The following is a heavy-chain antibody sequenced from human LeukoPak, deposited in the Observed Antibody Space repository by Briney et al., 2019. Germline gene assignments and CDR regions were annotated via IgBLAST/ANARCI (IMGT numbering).Heavy chain of an antibody. CDR2: ISSTGGTT. Sequence: GGSLRLSCVASGFTFSSYGISWVRQAPGKGLEWVSAISSTGGTTYYAESVKGHFTISRDNSKNTVYLQMNSLSAEDTAVYYCAKGRGYSYGYYDYWGQGTLVTVSS. V-gene: IGHV3-23*01. CDR3: AKGRGYSYGYYDY. D-gene: IGHD5-18*01. J-gene: IGHJ4*02. CDR1: GFTFSSYG.